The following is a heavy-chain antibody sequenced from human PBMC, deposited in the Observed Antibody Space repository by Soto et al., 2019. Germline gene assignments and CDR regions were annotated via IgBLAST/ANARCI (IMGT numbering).Heavy chain of an antibody. Sequence: LRLSCAASGFTFSIYAMSWVRQAPGKGLEWVSAISGSGGSTYYADSVKGRFTISRDNSKNTLYLQMNSLRAEDTAVYYCAKGSEGSGRLRTNYYYYMDVWGKGTTVTVSS. CDR3: AKGSEGSGRLRTNYYYYMDV. CDR1: GFTFSIYA. V-gene: IGHV3-23*01. CDR2: ISGSGGST. J-gene: IGHJ6*03. D-gene: IGHD3-10*01.